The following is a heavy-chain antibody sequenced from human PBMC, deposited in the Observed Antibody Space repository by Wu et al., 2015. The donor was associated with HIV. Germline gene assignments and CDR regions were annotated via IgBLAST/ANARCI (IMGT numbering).Heavy chain of an antibody. J-gene: IGHJ6*02. CDR1: GGTFSSYA. D-gene: IGHD3-10*01. CDR2: IIPIFGTA. Sequence: QVQLVQSGAEVKKPGSSVKVSCKASGGTFSSYAIGWVRQAPGQGLEWMGGIIPIFGTANYAQKFQGRVTITTDESTSTAYMELSSLRSEDTAVYYCARGRHMVRGVIIDLYYYGMDVWGQGTTVTVSS. V-gene: IGHV1-69*05. CDR3: ARGRHMVRGVIIDLYYYGMDV.